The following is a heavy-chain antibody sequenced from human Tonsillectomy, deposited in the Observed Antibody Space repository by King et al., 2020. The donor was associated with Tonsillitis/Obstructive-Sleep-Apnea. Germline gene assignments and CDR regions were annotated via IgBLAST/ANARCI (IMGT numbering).Heavy chain of an antibody. J-gene: IGHJ6*02. CDR3: AKDQGLRYFDLLLALYGIDF. CDR2: ISGSGGST. V-gene: IGHV3-23*04. Sequence: VQLVESGGGLVQPGGSLRLSCAASGFTFSSYAMSWVRQAPGKGLEWVSAISGSGGSTYYADSVKGRFTISRDNSKNTLYLQMNSLRAEDTAVYYCAKDQGLRYFDLLLALYGIDFWGQGTTVTVSS. D-gene: IGHD3-9*01. CDR1: GFTFSSYA.